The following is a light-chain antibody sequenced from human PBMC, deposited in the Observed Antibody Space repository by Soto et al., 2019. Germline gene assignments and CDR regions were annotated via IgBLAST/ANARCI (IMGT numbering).Light chain of an antibody. CDR2: DVS. J-gene: IGLJ2*01. CDR1: SSDVGGYNY. V-gene: IGLV2-14*01. CDR3: SSYTSSSTPWV. Sequence: QSVLTQPASVSGSPGQSITISCTGTSSDVGGYNYVSWYQQHPGKAPKLMIYDVSNRPLGVSNRFSGSKSGNTASLTISGLQAEDEADYYCSSYTSSSTPWVFGGGTQLIVL.